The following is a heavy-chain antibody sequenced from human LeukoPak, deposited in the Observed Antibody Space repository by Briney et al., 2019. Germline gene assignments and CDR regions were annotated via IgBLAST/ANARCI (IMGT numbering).Heavy chain of an antibody. CDR3: ARDQADGDNGPNYFDY. CDR2: ISASGAST. Sequence: GGSLRLSCAASGLTFSSCAMSWVRQAPGKGPEWVSVISASGASTYYADSVRGRFTISRDSARNSLYLQMNSLRDEDTAVYYCARDQADGDNGPNYFDYWGQGTLVTVPS. V-gene: IGHV3-23*01. D-gene: IGHD4-17*01. CDR1: GLTFSSCA. J-gene: IGHJ4*02.